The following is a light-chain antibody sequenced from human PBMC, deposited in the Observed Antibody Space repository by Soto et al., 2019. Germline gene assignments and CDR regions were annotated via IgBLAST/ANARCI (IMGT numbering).Light chain of an antibody. J-gene: IGKJ4*01. CDR2: AAS. CDR3: LLSNSFTLP. Sequence: DLQMTQSPSSVSASVGDRVTITCRASQGISSWLAWYQQKPVKAPKLLIYAASTLQSGVPSRFSGSRSGTQFTLIISSMQPEEFATYYSLLSNSFTLPFGGGTKGA. CDR1: QGISSW. V-gene: IGKV1-12*01.